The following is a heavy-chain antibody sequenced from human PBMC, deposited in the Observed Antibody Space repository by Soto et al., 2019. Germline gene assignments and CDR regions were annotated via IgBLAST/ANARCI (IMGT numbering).Heavy chain of an antibody. J-gene: IGHJ5*02. CDR2: IYYSGST. CDR1: GCSITSSSYY. V-gene: IGHV4-39*01. D-gene: IGHD1-26*01. Sequence: SETLSLTCTVSGCSITSSSYYWGWIRQPPGKGLEWIGSIYYSGSTYYNPSLKSRVTISVDTSKNQFSLKLSSVTAADTAVYYCATQEVGGSYVYTFDPWGQRTLVTVSS. CDR3: ATQEVGGSYVYTFDP.